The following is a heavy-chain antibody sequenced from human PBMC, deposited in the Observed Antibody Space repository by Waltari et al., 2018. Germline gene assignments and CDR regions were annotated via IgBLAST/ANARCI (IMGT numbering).Heavy chain of an antibody. CDR2: IRGSGGST. J-gene: IGHJ4*02. CDR3: AKVRATLWFRDYYFDY. Sequence: EVQLLESGGGLVQPGGSLRLSCAASGFTFSSYAMSWVRQAPGKGLEWVSAIRGSGGSTYYADSVKGRFTISRDNSKNTLYLQMNSLRAEDTAVYYCAKVRATLWFRDYYFDYWGQGTLVTVSS. CDR1: GFTFSSYA. V-gene: IGHV3-23*01. D-gene: IGHD3-10*01.